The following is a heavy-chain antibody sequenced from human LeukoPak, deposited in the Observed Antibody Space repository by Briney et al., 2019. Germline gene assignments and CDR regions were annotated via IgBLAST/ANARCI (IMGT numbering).Heavy chain of an antibody. D-gene: IGHD5-12*01. CDR1: GFTFTSSA. J-gene: IGHJ4*02. V-gene: IGHV1-58*01. CDR2: IVVGSGNT. CDR3: AADSKYSGYAYIDY. Sequence: TSVKVSCKASGFTFTSSAVQWVRQARGQRLEWIGWIVVGSGNTNYAQKFQERVTITRDMSTSTAYMELSSLRSEDTAVYYCAADSKYSGYAYIDYWGQGTLVTVSS.